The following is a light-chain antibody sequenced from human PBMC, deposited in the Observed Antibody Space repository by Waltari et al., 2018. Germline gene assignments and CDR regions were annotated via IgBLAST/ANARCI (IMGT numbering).Light chain of an antibody. V-gene: IGKV3-11*01. CDR3: QHRSNWPLT. J-gene: IGKJ4*01. Sequence: EIVLTQSPATLSLSPGKRATLSCRASQSVSHYLAWYQQKPGQAPRLLIYNASNRATGIPARFSGSGSGTDFTLTISSLEPEDFAVYYCQHRSNWPLTFGGGTKVEIK. CDR2: NAS. CDR1: QSVSHY.